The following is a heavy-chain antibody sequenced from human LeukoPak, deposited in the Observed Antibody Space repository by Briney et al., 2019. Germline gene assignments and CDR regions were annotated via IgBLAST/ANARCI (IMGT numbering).Heavy chain of an antibody. V-gene: IGHV4-4*07. Sequence: SETLSLTCTVSGGSISSYYWSWIRQPAGKGLEWIGRIYTSGSTNYNPSLKSRVTISVDTSKNQFSLKLSSVTAADTAVYYCAREATVVTPGDYYYYMDVWGKGTTVTVSS. D-gene: IGHD4-23*01. CDR1: GGSISSYY. J-gene: IGHJ6*03. CDR3: AREATVVTPGDYYYYMDV. CDR2: IYTSGST.